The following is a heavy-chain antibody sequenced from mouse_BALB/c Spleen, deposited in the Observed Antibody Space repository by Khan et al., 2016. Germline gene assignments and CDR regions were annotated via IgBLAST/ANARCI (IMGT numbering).Heavy chain of an antibody. CDR3: ASSTQSFYAMDY. D-gene: IGHD1-1*01. CDR1: GYSFTSYY. CDR2: IDPFTGGT. J-gene: IGHJ4*01. V-gene: IGHV1S135*01. Sequence: VQLKESGPELMKPGASVKISCKASGYSFTSYYMHWVKQSHGKSLEWIGYIDPFTGGTSYNQKFKGKATLTVDKSSSTAYMHLISLTSSDSAVYYCASSTQSFYAMDYWGQGTSVTVSS.